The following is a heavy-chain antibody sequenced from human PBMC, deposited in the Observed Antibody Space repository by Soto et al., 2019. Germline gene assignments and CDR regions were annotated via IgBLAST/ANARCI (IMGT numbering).Heavy chain of an antibody. Sequence: QVQLVQSGAEVKKPGASVKVSCKASGYTFTSYGISWVRQAPGQGLEWMGWISAYNGNTNYAQKLQGRVTMTTDTXTXTXXMELRSLRSDDTAVYYCAREGVYYYDSSGYYPVDYWGQGTLVTVSS. V-gene: IGHV1-18*01. CDR2: ISAYNGNT. CDR1: GYTFTSYG. D-gene: IGHD3-22*01. J-gene: IGHJ4*02. CDR3: AREGVYYYDSSGYYPVDY.